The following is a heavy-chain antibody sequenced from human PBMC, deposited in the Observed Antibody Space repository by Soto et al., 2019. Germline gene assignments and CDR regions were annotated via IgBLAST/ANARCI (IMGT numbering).Heavy chain of an antibody. V-gene: IGHV3-23*01. J-gene: IGHJ4*02. Sequence: EVQLLESGGGLVQPGGSLRLSCAASGFTFSSYAMNWVRQAPGKGLEWVSAISVSVSSTYYADSVKGRFTISRDNSKNTLYRQMNSLRAEDTAIYYCAKVLRYCSGDSGPPPVYWGQGTLVTVSS. CDR2: ISVSVSST. CDR3: AKVLRYCSGDSGPPPVY. CDR1: GFTFSSYA. D-gene: IGHD2-15*01.